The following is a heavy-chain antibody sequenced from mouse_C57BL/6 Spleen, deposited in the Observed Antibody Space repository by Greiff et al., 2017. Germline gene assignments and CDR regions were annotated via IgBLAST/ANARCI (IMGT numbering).Heavy chain of an antibody. Sequence: QVQLQQPGAELVKPGASVKLSCKASGYTFTSYWMHWVKQRPGQGLEWIGMIHPNSGSSNYNEKFNSKGTLTVDKSSSTAYMQLSSLTSEDSAVYYCARGGPLEDYFDYWGQGTTLTVSS. J-gene: IGHJ2*01. V-gene: IGHV1-64*01. CDR1: GYTFTSYW. CDR2: IHPNSGSS. CDR3: ARGGPLEDYFDY. D-gene: IGHD3-3*01.